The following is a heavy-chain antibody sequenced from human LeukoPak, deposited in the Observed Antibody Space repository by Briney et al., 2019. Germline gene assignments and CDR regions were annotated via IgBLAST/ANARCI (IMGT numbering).Heavy chain of an antibody. CDR1: GFAFSSYS. V-gene: IGHV3-21*01. J-gene: IGHJ4*02. CDR3: ARGAHGSSNR. Sequence: GGSLRLSCAASGFAFSSYSMNWVRQAPGKGLEWVSSISSSSSYIYYADSVKGRFTISRDNAKNSLYLQMNSLRADDTAVYYCARGAHGSSNRWGQGTLVTVSS. CDR2: ISSSSSYI. D-gene: IGHD6-6*01.